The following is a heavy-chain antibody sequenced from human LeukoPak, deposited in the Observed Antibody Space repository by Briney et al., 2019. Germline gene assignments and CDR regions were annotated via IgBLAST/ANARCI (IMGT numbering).Heavy chain of an antibody. CDR2: ISHIGST. CDR1: GGSFSGYY. Sequence: SETQSLTCAVYGGSFSGYYWSWVRQPPGKGLEWIGEISHIGSTNYNPSLESRVTISVDTSKNQFSLKLSSVTAADTAVYYCARGRWEVRFDPWGQGTLVTVSS. CDR3: ARGRWEVRFDP. D-gene: IGHD1-26*01. J-gene: IGHJ5*02. V-gene: IGHV4-34*01.